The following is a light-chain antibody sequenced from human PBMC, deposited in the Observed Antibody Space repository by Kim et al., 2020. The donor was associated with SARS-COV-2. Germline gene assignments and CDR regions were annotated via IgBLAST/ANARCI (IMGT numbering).Light chain of an antibody. CDR2: AAS. CDR3: QQAASFPLI. V-gene: IGKV1-12*01. J-gene: IGKJ4*01. Sequence: SKWVAWYQQKPGKAPKFLIYAASTLRSGVPSRFSGSGSGTDFTLTINSLQTDDFATYYCQQAASFPLIFGGGTKVDIK. CDR1: SKW.